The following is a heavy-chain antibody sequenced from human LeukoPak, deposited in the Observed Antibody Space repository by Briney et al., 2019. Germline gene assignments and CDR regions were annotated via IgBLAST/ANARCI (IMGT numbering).Heavy chain of an antibody. Sequence: PGGSLRLSCAASGFTFSSYWMHWVRQAPGKGLVWVSGINTDGRSTSYADSVKGRFTISRDSAKNTLYLQMNSLRDEDTAVYYCAREIGSRWYYIESWGQGTLVTVSS. D-gene: IGHD2-15*01. V-gene: IGHV3-74*01. CDR1: GFTFSSYW. CDR2: INTDGRST. J-gene: IGHJ4*02. CDR3: AREIGSRWYYIES.